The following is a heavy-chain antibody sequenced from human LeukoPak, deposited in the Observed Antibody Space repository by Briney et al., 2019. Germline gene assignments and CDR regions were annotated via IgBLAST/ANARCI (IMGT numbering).Heavy chain of an antibody. CDR1: GGSISSYY. V-gene: IGHV4-59*08. CDR2: IYYSGST. CDR3: ARTSVDTTLVFDY. J-gene: IGHJ4*02. D-gene: IGHD5-18*01. Sequence: TSETLSLTCTVSGGSISSYYWSWIRQPPGKGLEWIGYIYYSGSTNYNPSLKSRVTISVHTSKNQFSLNLSSVTAADSAVYYCARTSVDTTLVFDYWGQGILVTVSS.